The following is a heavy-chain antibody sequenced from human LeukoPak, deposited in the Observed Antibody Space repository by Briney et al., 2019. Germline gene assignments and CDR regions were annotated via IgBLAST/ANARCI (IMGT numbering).Heavy chain of an antibody. Sequence: SETLSLTCTVSGGSISSYYWSWIRQPPGKGLEWIGYIYYSGSTNYNPSLKSRVTISVDTSKNQFSLKLSSVTAADTAVYYCARHLRPDWYFDLWGRGTLVTVSS. D-gene: IGHD3-16*01. CDR1: GGSISSYY. J-gene: IGHJ2*01. CDR3: ARHLRPDWYFDL. V-gene: IGHV4-59*08. CDR2: IYYSGST.